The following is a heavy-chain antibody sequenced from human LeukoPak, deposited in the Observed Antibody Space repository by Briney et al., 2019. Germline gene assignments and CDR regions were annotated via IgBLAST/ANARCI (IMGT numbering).Heavy chain of an antibody. CDR1: GYTFTAQY. Sequence: ASVKVSCKASGYTFTAQYIHWVRQAPGQGLEWTGWINPNNGDTNYAQKFQVRVTMTRDTSISTAYMELSRLIPDDTAVYYCAKEGYDGSYFRLDFWGQGTLVAVSS. J-gene: IGHJ4*02. D-gene: IGHD1-26*01. CDR3: AKEGYDGSYFRLDF. V-gene: IGHV1-2*02. CDR2: INPNNGDT.